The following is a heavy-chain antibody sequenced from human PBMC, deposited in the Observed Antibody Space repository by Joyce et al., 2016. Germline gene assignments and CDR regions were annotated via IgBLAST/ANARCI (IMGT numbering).Heavy chain of an antibody. J-gene: IGHJ2*01. CDR3: ATSLQPGIVYWYFAI. Sequence: QVQLHESGPGLVRPSETLSLTCAVSGVSMSTYYWSWLRQSPGKDLEWIAFGHSIRGSKYTPSLDGRVIISVDTSRNQFALDLSSVTAADTAVYYCATSLQPGIVYWYFAIWGRGAQVSVSS. CDR2: GHSIRGS. CDR1: GVSMSTYY. V-gene: IGHV4-59*13. D-gene: IGHD3-16*02.